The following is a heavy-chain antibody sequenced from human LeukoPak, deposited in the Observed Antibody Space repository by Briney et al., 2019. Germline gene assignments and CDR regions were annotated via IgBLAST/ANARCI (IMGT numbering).Heavy chain of an antibody. D-gene: IGHD4-17*01. CDR3: ARDYGDLPIIEGWFDP. CDR1: GGSFSGYY. V-gene: IGHV4-34*01. J-gene: IGHJ5*02. CDR2: INHSGST. Sequence: SETLSLTCAVYGGSFSGYYWSWIRQPPGKGLEWIGEINHSGSTNYNPSLKSRVTISVDTSKNQFSLKLSSVTAADTAVYYCARDYGDLPIIEGWFDPWGQGTLVTVSS.